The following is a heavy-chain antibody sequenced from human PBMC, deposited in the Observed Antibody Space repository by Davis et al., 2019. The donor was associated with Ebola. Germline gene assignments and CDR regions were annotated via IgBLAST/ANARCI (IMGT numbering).Heavy chain of an antibody. J-gene: IGHJ4*02. CDR3: AREMGGDSYDY. Sequence: PGGSLRLSCAASGFTFSSYGMHWVRQAPGKGLEWVAVIWYDGSNKYYADSVKGRFTISRDNSKNTLYLQMNSLRAEDTAAYYCAREMGGDSYDYWGQGTLVTVSS. CDR2: IWYDGSNK. V-gene: IGHV3-33*01. CDR1: GFTFSSYG. D-gene: IGHD5-18*01.